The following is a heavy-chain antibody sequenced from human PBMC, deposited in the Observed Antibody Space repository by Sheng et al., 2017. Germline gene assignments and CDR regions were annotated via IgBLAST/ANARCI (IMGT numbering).Heavy chain of an antibody. Sequence: QVQLVQSGGEVKKPGASVKVSCKASGYTFSSYGITWVRQAPGQGLEWMGWINLYNGNTNYAQKLQDRVTMTTDTSTSTAYMELRSLRSDDTAVYYCARDSYCSSTSCYSDYFDYWGQGTLVTVSS. V-gene: IGHV1-18*01. CDR1: GYTFSSYG. CDR2: INLYNGNT. J-gene: IGHJ4*02. D-gene: IGHD2-2*01. CDR3: ARDSYCSSTSCYSDYFDY.